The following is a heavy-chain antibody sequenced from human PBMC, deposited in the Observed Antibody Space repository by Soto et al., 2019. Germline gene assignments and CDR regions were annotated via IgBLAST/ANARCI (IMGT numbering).Heavy chain of an antibody. CDR1: GLTFRSNR. CDR3: ATVFDV. V-gene: IGHV3-74*01. CDR2: IDTDGGGT. D-gene: IGHD4-17*01. J-gene: IGHJ4*02. Sequence: EVRLVESGGGLVQPGGSLGVSCAASGLTFRSNRIHWVRQAPGKGLEWVSRIDTDGGGTSYADSVKGRFTISTDNAENTVYFQMNGLRVEDTAVYYCATVFDVWGQGTLVTVSS.